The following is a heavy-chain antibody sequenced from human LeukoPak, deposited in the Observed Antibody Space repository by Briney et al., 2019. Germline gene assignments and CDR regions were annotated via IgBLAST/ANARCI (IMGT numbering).Heavy chain of an antibody. Sequence: ASVKVSCKASGGTFSSYAISWVRQAPRQGLEWMGGIIPIFGTANYAQKFQGRVTITADKSTSTAYMELSSLRSEDTAVYYCARDGAYSSVGNWFDPWGQGTLVTVSS. CDR1: GGTFSSYA. J-gene: IGHJ5*02. CDR2: IIPIFGTA. CDR3: ARDGAYSSVGNWFDP. V-gene: IGHV1-69*06. D-gene: IGHD6-19*01.